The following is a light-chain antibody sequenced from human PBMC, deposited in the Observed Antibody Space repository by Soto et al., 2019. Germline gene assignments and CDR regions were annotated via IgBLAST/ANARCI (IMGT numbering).Light chain of an antibody. Sequence: QMSLSTASRSASMGSRETITGPASQRMTSWLAWYQQKPGKAPKLLIFDAFSLESGVPSRFSGSGSGTEFTLTVSSLQPEDFATYSYQQYNPNTALTFGRGTKVDIK. CDR1: QRMTSW. J-gene: IGKJ4*02. CDR2: DAF. CDR3: QQYNPNTALT. V-gene: IGKV1-5*01.